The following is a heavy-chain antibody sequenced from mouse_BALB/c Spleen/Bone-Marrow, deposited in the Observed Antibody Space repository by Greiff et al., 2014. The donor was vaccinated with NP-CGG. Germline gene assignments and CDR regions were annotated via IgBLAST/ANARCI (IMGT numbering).Heavy chain of an antibody. CDR3: ARHAYYDQTEVSFVY. CDR1: GFSFNSYG. Sequence: DVKLVESGGGLVKSGGSLKLSCAASGFSFNSYGMSWVRQTPEKRLEWVATICGGGSYTFYPDSVKGRFTISRDNAKNNLYLQLSSLRSEDTALYYCARHAYYDQTEVSFVYWGQGTLVTVSA. CDR2: ICGGGSYT. J-gene: IGHJ3*01. V-gene: IGHV5-9-2*01. D-gene: IGHD2-4*01.